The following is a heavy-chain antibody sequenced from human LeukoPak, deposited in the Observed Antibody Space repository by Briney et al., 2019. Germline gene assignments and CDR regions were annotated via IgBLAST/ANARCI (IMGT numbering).Heavy chain of an antibody. CDR1: GFTFSTST. Sequence: GGSLRLSCAASGFTFSTSTMNWVRRAPGKGLEWVSSISSSSDYIYYADSVKGRFTISRDNAKNSLYLQMNSLRAEDTAVYYCARDTVTTGASDYWGQGTLVTVSS. J-gene: IGHJ4*02. V-gene: IGHV3-21*01. CDR2: ISSSSDYI. D-gene: IGHD4-17*01. CDR3: ARDTVTTGASDY.